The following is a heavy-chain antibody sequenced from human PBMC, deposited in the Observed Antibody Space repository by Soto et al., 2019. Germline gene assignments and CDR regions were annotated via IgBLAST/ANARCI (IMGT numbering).Heavy chain of an antibody. Sequence: LRLSCAASGFTFSSYGMHWVRQAPGKGLEWVAVIWYDGSNKYYADSVKGRFTISRDNSKNTLYLQMNSLRAEDTAVYYCARDIVVVPAAMGDYYYYYGMDVWGQGTTVTVSS. CDR1: GFTFSSYG. CDR3: ARDIVVVPAAMGDYYYYYGMDV. V-gene: IGHV3-33*01. D-gene: IGHD2-2*01. CDR2: IWYDGSNK. J-gene: IGHJ6*02.